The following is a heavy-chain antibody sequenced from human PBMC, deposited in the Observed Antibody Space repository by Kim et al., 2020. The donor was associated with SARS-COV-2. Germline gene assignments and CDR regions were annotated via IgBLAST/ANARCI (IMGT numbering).Heavy chain of an antibody. V-gene: IGHV3-53*01. Sequence: GGSLRLSCAASGFNVNGDYMSWVRQAPGKGLEWVSSSYIDGSIHYADSVRGRFTLSRDNPKNALYLQMSSLRDEDTAVYYCARDPGLPNGMVVWGQGTTVIVSS. J-gene: IGHJ6*02. CDR1: GFNVNGDY. CDR2: SYIDGSI. CDR3: ARDPGLPNGMVV.